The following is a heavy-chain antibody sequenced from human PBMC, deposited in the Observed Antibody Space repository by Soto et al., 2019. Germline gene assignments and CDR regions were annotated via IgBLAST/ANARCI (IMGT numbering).Heavy chain of an antibody. CDR3: ARGPVVVVPAAILGWFDP. Sequence: QVQLVQSGAEVKKPGSSVKVSCKASGGTFSSYAISWVRQAPGQGLEWMGGIIPIFGTANYAQKFQGRVTITADESTSTAYRELSSLRSEDTAVYYCARGPVVVVPAAILGWFDPWGEGTLVTVSS. CDR2: IIPIFGTA. D-gene: IGHD2-2*02. J-gene: IGHJ5*02. CDR1: GGTFSSYA. V-gene: IGHV1-69*01.